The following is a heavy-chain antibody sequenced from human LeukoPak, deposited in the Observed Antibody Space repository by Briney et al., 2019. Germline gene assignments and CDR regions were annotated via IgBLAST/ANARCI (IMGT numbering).Heavy chain of an antibody. Sequence: SETLSLTCTVSGGSISSSSYYWGWIRQPPGKGLEWIGSIYYSGSTYYNPSLKGRVTISVDTSKNQFSLKLSSVTAADTAVYYCASPTYYDFWSGYYPYYYYGMDVWGQGTTVTVSS. CDR1: GGSISSSSYY. CDR3: ASPTYYDFWSGYYPYYYYGMDV. J-gene: IGHJ6*02. V-gene: IGHV4-39*01. D-gene: IGHD3-3*01. CDR2: IYYSGST.